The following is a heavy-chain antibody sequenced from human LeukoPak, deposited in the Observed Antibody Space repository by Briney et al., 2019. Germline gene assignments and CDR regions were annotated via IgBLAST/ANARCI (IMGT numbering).Heavy chain of an antibody. CDR1: GGSIRPYY. CDR3: PRGDGEYNFGYYFDS. J-gene: IGHJ4*02. CDR2: MHYTGSA. D-gene: IGHD5-18*01. Sequence: SETLSLTCTVSGGSIRPYYWGWIRQRPGKGLEFVGFMHYTGSANYNPSLKSRVSISLDTSKNKFSLDLSSVTDADTAMYFCPRGDGEYNFGYYFDSWVQGSLVTVSS. V-gene: IGHV4-59*01.